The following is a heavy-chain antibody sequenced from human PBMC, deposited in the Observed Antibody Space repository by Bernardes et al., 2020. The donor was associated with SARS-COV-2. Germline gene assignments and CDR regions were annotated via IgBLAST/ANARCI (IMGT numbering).Heavy chain of an antibody. J-gene: IGHJ4*02. V-gene: IGHV4-59*11. CDR2: IYNSGST. CDR1: GGSISSHY. CDR3: ARVDSSGWPYYFDY. D-gene: IGHD6-19*01. Sequence: SETLSLTCTVSGGSISSHYWSWIRQPPGKGLEWIGYIYNSGSTNYNPSLKSRVTISVDTSKNQFSLKLSSVTAADTAVYYCARVDSSGWPYYFDYWGQGTLVTVSS.